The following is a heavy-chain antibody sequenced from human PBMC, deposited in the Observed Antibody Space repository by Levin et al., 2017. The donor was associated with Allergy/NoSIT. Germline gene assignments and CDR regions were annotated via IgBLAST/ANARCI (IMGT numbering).Heavy chain of an antibody. D-gene: IGHD2-15*01. Sequence: GGSLRLSCAASGFTFSSFGMHWVRQAPGKGLEWVSIISFDGSNPYYADSVKGRFTISRDNSKNTLYLQMNSLRAEDTAVYFCAKWHCSGGDCYSGVAYCDYWGQGTLVTVSS. CDR1: GFTFSSFG. CDR3: AKWHCSGGDCYSGVAYCDY. CDR2: ISFDGSNP. J-gene: IGHJ4*02. V-gene: IGHV3-30*18.